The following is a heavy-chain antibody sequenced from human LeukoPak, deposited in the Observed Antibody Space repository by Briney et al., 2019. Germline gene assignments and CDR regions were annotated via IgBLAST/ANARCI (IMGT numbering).Heavy chain of an antibody. CDR1: GFTFSSYA. Sequence: GGSLRLSCAASGFTFSSYAMRWVRQAPGKGLEWVAVISYDGSNKYYADSVKGRFTISRDNSKNTLYLQMNSLRAEDTAVYYCARDREQFFDYWGQGTLVTVSS. CDR3: ARDREQFFDY. D-gene: IGHD1/OR15-1a*01. CDR2: ISYDGSNK. J-gene: IGHJ4*02. V-gene: IGHV3-30-3*01.